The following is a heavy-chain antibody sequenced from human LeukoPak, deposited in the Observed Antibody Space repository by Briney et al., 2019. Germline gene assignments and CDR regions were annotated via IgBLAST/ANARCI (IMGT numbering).Heavy chain of an antibody. CDR2: IYYSGST. CDR1: GGSISSSSYY. J-gene: IGHJ4*02. D-gene: IGHD6-13*01. V-gene: IGHV4-39*07. CDR3: ARLMYSSGYSSDY. Sequence: SETLSLTCTVSGGSISSSSYYWGWIRQPPGKGLEWIGSIYYSGSTYYNPSLKSRVTISVDTSKNQFSLKLSSVTAADTAVYYCARLMYSSGYSSDYWGQGTLVTVSS.